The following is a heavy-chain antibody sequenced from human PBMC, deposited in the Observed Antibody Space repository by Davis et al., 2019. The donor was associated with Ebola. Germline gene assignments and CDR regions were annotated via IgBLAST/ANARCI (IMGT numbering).Heavy chain of an antibody. D-gene: IGHD5-24*01. J-gene: IGHJ4*02. CDR3: ARHVGGWLHREGYFDY. V-gene: IGHV5-51*01. Sequence: GESLKISCKGSGYSFTSYWISWVRQMPGKGLEWMGIIYPGDSDTRYSPSFQGQVTISADKSISTAYLQWSSLKASDTAMYYCARHVGGWLHREGYFDYWGQGTLVTVSS. CDR2: IYPGDSDT. CDR1: GYSFTSYW.